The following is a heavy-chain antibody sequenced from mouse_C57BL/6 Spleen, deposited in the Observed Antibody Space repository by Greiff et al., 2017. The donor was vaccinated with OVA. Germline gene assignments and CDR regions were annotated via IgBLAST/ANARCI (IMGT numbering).Heavy chain of an antibody. CDR3: SRSSYYDPFMDY. Sequence: VQLQQSGAELVKPGASVKLSCTASGFNIKDYYMHWVKQRTEQGLEWIGRIDPEDGATKYAPKFQGKATITADTSSNTAYLQLSSRTSEDTAADYCSRSSYYDPFMDYWGQGTSVTVSS. CDR1: GFNIKDYY. J-gene: IGHJ4*01. CDR2: IDPEDGAT. D-gene: IGHD2-4*01. V-gene: IGHV14-2*01.